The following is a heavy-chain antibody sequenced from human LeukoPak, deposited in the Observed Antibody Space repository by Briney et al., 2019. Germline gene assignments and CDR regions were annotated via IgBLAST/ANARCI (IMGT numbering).Heavy chain of an antibody. J-gene: IGHJ4*02. D-gene: IGHD3-22*01. CDR1: GFTFRSYA. V-gene: IGHV3-23*01. Sequence: GGSLRLSCGASGFTFRSYAMSWVPQAPGKGLEWVSAISGSGGTPYYADSVKGRFTISRDNSKTTLFLQINSLGAEDTAVYYCARNYYDSSGYYLTGFDYWGQGTLVTVSS. CDR3: ARNYYDSSGYYLTGFDY. CDR2: ISGSGGTP.